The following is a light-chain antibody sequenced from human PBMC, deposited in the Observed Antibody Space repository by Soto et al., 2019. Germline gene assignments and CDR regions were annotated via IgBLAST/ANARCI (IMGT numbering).Light chain of an antibody. V-gene: IGKV3-15*01. CDR2: GAS. CDR1: QSISDT. Sequence: EIVMTQSPATLSVSPGERATLSCRASQSISDTLAWYQQKPGQAPRLLINGASTRATGIPARFSGSGSGTEFSLTISSLQSEDFAVYYCQQYSDWPPTFGQGTKVDI. J-gene: IGKJ1*01. CDR3: QQYSDWPPT.